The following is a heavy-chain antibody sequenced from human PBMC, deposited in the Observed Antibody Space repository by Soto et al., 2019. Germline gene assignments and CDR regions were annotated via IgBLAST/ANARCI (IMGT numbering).Heavy chain of an antibody. CDR2: IYTSGST. J-gene: IGHJ5*02. D-gene: IGHD2-21*02. V-gene: IGHV4-4*07. CDR3: ARGSVTQWNNWFDP. Sequence: PSETLSLTCSVSGGSISSYYWIWIRQPAGKGLEWIGRIYTSGSTNYNPSLKSRVTMSVDTSKNQLSLKLSSVTAADTAVYYCARGSVTQWNNWFDPWGQGTLVTVSS. CDR1: GGSISSYY.